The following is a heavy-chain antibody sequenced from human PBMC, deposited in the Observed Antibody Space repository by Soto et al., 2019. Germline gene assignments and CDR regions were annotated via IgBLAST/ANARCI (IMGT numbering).Heavy chain of an antibody. V-gene: IGHV4-59*01. CDR3: ARGAGYSSGWYDY. CDR2: IYYIGST. Sequence: PSETLSLTCSVSGGSISSYYWIWIRQPPGKGLEWIGYIYYIGSTNYNPSLKSRVTISVDKSKNQFSLKLSSVAAADTAVYYCARGAGYSSGWYDYWGQGTLVTVSS. J-gene: IGHJ4*02. CDR1: GGSISSYY. D-gene: IGHD6-19*01.